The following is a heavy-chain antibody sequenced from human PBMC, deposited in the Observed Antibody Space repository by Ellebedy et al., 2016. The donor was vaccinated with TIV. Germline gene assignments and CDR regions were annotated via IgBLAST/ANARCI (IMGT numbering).Heavy chain of an antibody. CDR3: ARDQWLRRAYYFDS. V-gene: IGHV3-7*01. J-gene: IGHJ4*02. Sequence: GESLKISCGTSGFTFSNYWMTWVRQAPGKGLEWVANIKQDGSEEYYVDSVKGRFAISRDNARNSLYVQMNSLRDEDTAVYYCARDQWLRRAYYFDSWGQGTLVTVSS. D-gene: IGHD5-24*01. CDR1: GFTFSNYW. CDR2: IKQDGSEE.